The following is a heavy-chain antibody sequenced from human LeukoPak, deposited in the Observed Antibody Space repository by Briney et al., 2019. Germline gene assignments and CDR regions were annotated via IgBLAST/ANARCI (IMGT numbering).Heavy chain of an antibody. D-gene: IGHD3-22*01. CDR1: GYSISSGYY. V-gene: IGHV4-38-2*02. J-gene: IGHJ3*02. CDR3: AREGYYDNSGYGAFDI. CDR2: IYHSGST. Sequence: SETLSLTCTVSGYSISSGYYWGWIRQPPGKGLEWIGSIYHSGSTYYNPSLKSRVTISVDTSKNQFSLKLSSVTAADTAVYYCAREGYYDNSGYGAFDIWGQGTMVTVSS.